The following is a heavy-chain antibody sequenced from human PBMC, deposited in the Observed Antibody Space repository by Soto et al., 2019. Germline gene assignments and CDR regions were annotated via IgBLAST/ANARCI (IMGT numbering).Heavy chain of an antibody. CDR1: GGSISSGGYS. V-gene: IGHV4-61*08. J-gene: IGHJ4*02. Sequence: ASETLSLTCAVSGGSISSGGYSWSWIRQPPGKGLEWIGYIYYSGSTKYGPSLKSRATISVDTTKNQFSLKLTSVTAADTAVYYCASRAVDKSRGGEYWGQGTLVTVS. CDR2: IYYSGST. D-gene: IGHD5-12*01. CDR3: ASRAVDKSRGGEY.